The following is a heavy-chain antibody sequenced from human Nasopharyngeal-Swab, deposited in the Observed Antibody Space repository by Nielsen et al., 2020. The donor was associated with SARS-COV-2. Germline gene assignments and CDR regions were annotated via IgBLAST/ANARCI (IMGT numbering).Heavy chain of an antibody. D-gene: IGHD6-13*01. Sequence: GESLKISCAASGFTFSDYYRSRSRQAPGKGLEWVSYISSSGSTIYYADSVKGRFTISRDNAKNSLYLQMNSLRAEDTAVYYCARADGSSFDYWGQGTLVTVSS. CDR1: GFTFSDYY. CDR3: ARADGSSFDY. CDR2: ISSSGSTI. V-gene: IGHV3-11*04. J-gene: IGHJ4*02.